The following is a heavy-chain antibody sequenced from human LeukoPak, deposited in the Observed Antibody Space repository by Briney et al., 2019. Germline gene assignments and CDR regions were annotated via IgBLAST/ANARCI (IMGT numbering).Heavy chain of an antibody. Sequence: GGSLKISCKGSGYSFNSYWIGWVRQIPGKGLGWMGIIYPGDSDTRFSPSFQGQVTISADKSISTAYLQWSSLKASDTAMYYCARRVAPRGFDYWGREPWSPSPQ. V-gene: IGHV5-51*01. CDR2: IYPGDSDT. J-gene: IGHJ4*02. CDR1: GYSFNSYW. D-gene: IGHD6-6*01. CDR3: ARRVAPRGFDY.